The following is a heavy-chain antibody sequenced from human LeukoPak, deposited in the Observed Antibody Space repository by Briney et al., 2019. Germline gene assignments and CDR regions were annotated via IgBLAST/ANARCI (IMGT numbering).Heavy chain of an antibody. D-gene: IGHD3-22*01. J-gene: IGHJ6*02. CDR3: AKDAYYYDSSGQYYYYGMDV. V-gene: IGHV3-23*01. CDR2: ISGSGGST. CDR1: GFTFSSYA. Sequence: PGGSLRLSCAASGFTFSSYAMGWVRQAPGKGLEWVSAISGSGGSTYYADSVKGRFTISRDNSKNTLYLQMNSLRAEDTAVYYCAKDAYYYDSSGQYYYYGMDVWGQGTTVTVSS.